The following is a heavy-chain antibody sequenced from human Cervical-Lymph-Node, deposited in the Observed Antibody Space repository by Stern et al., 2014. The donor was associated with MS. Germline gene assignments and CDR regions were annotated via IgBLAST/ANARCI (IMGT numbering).Heavy chain of an antibody. CDR1: GGTFSSYA. D-gene: IGHD1-7*01. J-gene: IGHJ6*02. CDR3: ARVVTGTTKDYYGMDV. CDR2: IIPIFGTA. V-gene: IGHV1-69*01. Sequence: QVQLVESGAEVKKPGSSVKVSCKASGGTFSSYAISWVRQAPGQGLERMGGIIPIFGTANYAQKFQGRVTITADESTSTAYMELSSLRSEDTAVYYCARVVTGTTKDYYGMDVWGQGTTVTVSS.